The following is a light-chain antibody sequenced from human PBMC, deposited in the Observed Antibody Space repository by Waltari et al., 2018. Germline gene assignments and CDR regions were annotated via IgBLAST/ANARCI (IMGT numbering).Light chain of an antibody. J-gene: IGKJ4*01. CDR3: QQRSNWPPVIT. V-gene: IGKV3-11*01. CDR1: QSVSIN. CDR2: DAS. Sequence: EIVLTQSPATLSLSPGERASLSCRASQSVSINLAWYQQKPGQAPRLLIYDASNRATGIPARFSGSGSGTDFTLTISSLEPEDFAVYYCQQRSNWPPVITFGGGTKVEIK.